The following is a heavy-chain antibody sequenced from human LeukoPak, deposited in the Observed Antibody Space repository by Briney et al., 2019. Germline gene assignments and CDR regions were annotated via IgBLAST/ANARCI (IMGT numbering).Heavy chain of an antibody. Sequence: PGGSLRLSCAASGFTFSGYYMSWIRQAPGKGLEWVSCIGSSSSGYTNYADSVKGRFTISRDNAKNSLYLQMDGLRAEDTAVYYCARDRGAVAATWFDYWGQGTLATVSS. J-gene: IGHJ4*02. CDR2: IGSSSSGYT. CDR1: GFTFSGYY. V-gene: IGHV3-11*05. CDR3: ARDRGAVAATWFDY. D-gene: IGHD6-19*01.